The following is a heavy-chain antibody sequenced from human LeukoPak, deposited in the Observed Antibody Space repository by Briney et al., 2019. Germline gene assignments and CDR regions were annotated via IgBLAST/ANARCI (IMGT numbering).Heavy chain of an antibody. Sequence: PSQTLSLTCTVSGGSISSGDYHWRWIRQPPGKGLEWIGYIYYSGSTYYNPSLKSRVTISVDTSKNQFSLKLSSVTAADTAVYCCARQYGDYGMLDYWGQGTLVTVSS. V-gene: IGHV4-30-4*01. CDR3: ARQYGDYGMLDY. J-gene: IGHJ4*02. D-gene: IGHD4-17*01. CDR2: IYYSGST. CDR1: GGSISSGDYH.